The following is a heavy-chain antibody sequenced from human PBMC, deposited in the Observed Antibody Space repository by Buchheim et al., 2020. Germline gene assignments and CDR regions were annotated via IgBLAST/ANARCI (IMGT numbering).Heavy chain of an antibody. Sequence: QVQLVQSGAEVKKPGASVKVSCKASGYTFTGYYMHWVRQAPGQGLEWMGWINPNSGGTNYAQKFQGRVTMTRDTSISTAYMELSRLRSGDTAVYYCAREIRFLEWLLSPYYYYGMDVWGQGTT. J-gene: IGHJ6*02. CDR1: GYTFTGYY. D-gene: IGHD3-3*01. CDR3: AREIRFLEWLLSPYYYYGMDV. V-gene: IGHV1-2*02. CDR2: INPNSGGT.